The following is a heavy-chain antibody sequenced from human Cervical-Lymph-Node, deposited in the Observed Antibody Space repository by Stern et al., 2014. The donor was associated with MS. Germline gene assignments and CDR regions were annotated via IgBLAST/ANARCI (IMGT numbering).Heavy chain of an antibody. CDR2: ITPILGIT. D-gene: IGHD1-26*01. V-gene: IGHV1-69*09. CDR1: GGTFSSYT. J-gene: IGHJ4*02. CDR3: ARNRGSYRHAEFDF. Sequence: QVQLVQSGAEVREPGSSVTVSCRASGGTFSSYTTTWVRQAPGQGLEWVGRITPILGITNYAQNFQGRVTITADKSSGTAYLDLNSLRSEDTAVYFCARNRGSYRHAEFDFWGQGTLVSVSS.